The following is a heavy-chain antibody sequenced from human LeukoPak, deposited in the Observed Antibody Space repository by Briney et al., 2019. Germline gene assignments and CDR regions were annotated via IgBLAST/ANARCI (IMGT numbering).Heavy chain of an antibody. J-gene: IGHJ5*02. CDR3: ARSLGDYDFVADLFDP. CDR2: INAGNGDT. CDR1: GYIFTNYA. V-gene: IGHV1-3*01. Sequence: GASVKVSCKASGYIFTNYAIHWVRQAPGQRLEWVGWINAGNGDTKYSQKFQGRVTITRDTSATTAYMELRSLRSDDTAVYYCARSLGDYDFVADLFDPWGQGTLVTVSS. D-gene: IGHD5-12*01.